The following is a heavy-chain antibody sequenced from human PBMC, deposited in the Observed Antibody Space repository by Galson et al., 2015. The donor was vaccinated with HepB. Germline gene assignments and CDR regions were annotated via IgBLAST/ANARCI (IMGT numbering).Heavy chain of an antibody. CDR2: IIPIFGTA. V-gene: IGHV1-69*13. D-gene: IGHD3-22*01. Sequence: SVKVSCKASGGTFSSYAISWVRQAPGQGLEWMGGIIPIFGTANYAQKFQGRVTITADESTSTAYMELSSLSSEDTAVYYCASHSSGYYSRDYFDYWGQGTLVTVSS. CDR3: ASHSSGYYSRDYFDY. CDR1: GGTFSSYA. J-gene: IGHJ4*02.